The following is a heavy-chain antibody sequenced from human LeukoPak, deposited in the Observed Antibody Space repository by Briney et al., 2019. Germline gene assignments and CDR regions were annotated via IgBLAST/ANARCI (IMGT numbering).Heavy chain of an antibody. D-gene: IGHD6-6*01. CDR2: IYYSGST. J-gene: IGHJ4*02. V-gene: IGHV4-39*01. CDR1: GGSISSSSYY. Sequence: SETLSLTCTVSGGSISSSSYYWGWIRQPPGKGLEWIGSIYYSGSTYYNPSLKSRVTISVDTSKNQFSLKLSSVTAADTAVYYCARLPTSIAARPTDYWGQGTLVTVSS. CDR3: ARLPTSIAARPTDY.